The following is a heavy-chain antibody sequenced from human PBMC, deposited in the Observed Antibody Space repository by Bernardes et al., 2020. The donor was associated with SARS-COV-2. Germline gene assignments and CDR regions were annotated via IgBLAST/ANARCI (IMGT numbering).Heavy chain of an antibody. CDR1: GGSITESPNY. V-gene: IGHV4-31*03. CDR3: ARAALFWLGEFEGGGYIDS. Sequence: SETLSLTCTVSGGSITESPNYWSWFRQHPGKGLEWIGYIFYTGSTDYNPSLNSRVSISVDTSQNQFSLKLTSVTAADTAVYYCARAALFWLGEFEGGGYIDSWGQGTLVTVSS. D-gene: IGHD3-16*01. CDR2: IFYTGST. J-gene: IGHJ4*02.